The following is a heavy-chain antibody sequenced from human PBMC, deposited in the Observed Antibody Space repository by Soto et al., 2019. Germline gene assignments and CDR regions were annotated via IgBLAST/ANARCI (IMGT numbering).Heavy chain of an antibody. CDR1: GGTFSSYA. J-gene: IGHJ6*02. V-gene: IGHV1-69*01. CDR2: IIPIFGTA. CDR3: ARGYSSSWYKSYYYYGMDV. D-gene: IGHD6-13*01. Sequence: QVQLVQSGAEVKKPGSSVKVSCKASGGTFSSYAISWVRQAPGQGLEWMGGIIPIFGTANYAQKFQGRVTITADESTSTDYMELSSLRSEDTAVYYCARGYSSSWYKSYYYYGMDVWGQGTTVTVSS.